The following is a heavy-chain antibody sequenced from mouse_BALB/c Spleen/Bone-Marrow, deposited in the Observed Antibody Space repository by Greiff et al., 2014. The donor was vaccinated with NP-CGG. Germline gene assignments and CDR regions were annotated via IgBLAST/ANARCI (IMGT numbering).Heavy chain of an antibody. J-gene: IGHJ2*01. CDR3: ARPLTGAYFDY. V-gene: IGHV5-9*02. CDR1: GFAFSSYD. Sequence: EVKVEESGGGLVKPGGSLKLSCAASGFAFSSYDMSWVRQTPEKRLEWVATISSGGSYTYYPDSVKGRFTISRDNARNTPYLQMSSLRSEDTALYYCARPLTGAYFDYWGQGTTLTVSS. CDR2: ISSGGSYT. D-gene: IGHD4-1*01.